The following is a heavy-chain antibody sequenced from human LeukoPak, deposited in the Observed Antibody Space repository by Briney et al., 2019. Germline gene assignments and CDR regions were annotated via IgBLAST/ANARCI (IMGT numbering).Heavy chain of an antibody. J-gene: IGHJ5*02. CDR3: ARDQMWGSGWFDP. D-gene: IGHD6-19*01. CDR1: GGSISSSSYY. Sequence: SETLSLTCTVSGGSISSSSYYWSWIRQPPGKGLEWIGCIYYTGSTSYNPSLKSRVTISVDTSKNQFSLKLSSVTAADTAVYYCARDQMWGSGWFDPWGQGTLVTVSS. V-gene: IGHV4-61*01. CDR2: IYYTGST.